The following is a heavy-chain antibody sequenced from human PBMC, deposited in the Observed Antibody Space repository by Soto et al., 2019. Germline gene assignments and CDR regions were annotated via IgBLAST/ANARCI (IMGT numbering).Heavy chain of an antibody. V-gene: IGHV4-31*03. Sequence: QVQLQESGPGLVKASQTLSLTCTVSGGSISSCGYYWSWIRQHPGKGLEWIGYIYNSGSTYYNPYLKSRVTISADTSKNQFTLKLSSVIAAATAVYYCARDPAPWGQGPLLTVSS. J-gene: IGHJ5*02. CDR2: IYNSGST. CDR1: GGSISSCGYY. CDR3: ARDPAP.